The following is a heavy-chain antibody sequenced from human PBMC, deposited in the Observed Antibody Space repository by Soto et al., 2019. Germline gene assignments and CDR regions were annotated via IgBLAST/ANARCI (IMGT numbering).Heavy chain of an antibody. V-gene: IGHV3-30-3*01. J-gene: IGHJ4*02. Sequence: GGSLRLSCAASGFTFSSYAMHWVRQAPGKGLEWVAVISYDGSNKYYADSVKGRFTISRDNSKNTLYLQMNSLRAEDTAVYYCARDRLMAAAGNYFDYWGQGTLVTVSS. CDR1: GFTFSSYA. CDR3: ARDRLMAAAGNYFDY. CDR2: ISYDGSNK. D-gene: IGHD6-13*01.